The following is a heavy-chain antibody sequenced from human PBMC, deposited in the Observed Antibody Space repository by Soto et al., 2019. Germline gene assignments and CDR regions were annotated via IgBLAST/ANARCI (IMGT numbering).Heavy chain of an antibody. D-gene: IGHD6-19*01. V-gene: IGHV3-33*01. CDR1: GFMFSDYG. Sequence: GGSLRLSCAASGFMFSDYGMHWVRQAPGKGLEWVAIIWYDGSSKYYSDSVKGRFTISRDNSNNTLYLQMNSLRVEDTAVYFCAREGAVAGSQDFWGQGPLVTVYS. CDR2: IWYDGSSK. J-gene: IGHJ4*02. CDR3: AREGAVAGSQDF.